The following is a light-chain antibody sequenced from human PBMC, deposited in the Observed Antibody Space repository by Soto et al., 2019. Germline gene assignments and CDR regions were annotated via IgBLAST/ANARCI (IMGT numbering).Light chain of an antibody. J-gene: IGKJ4*01. CDR3: QQYNSYSGPLT. Sequence: DIPMTQSPSTLSASVGDRVTITCRASQSISSWLAWYQQKPGKAPKLLIYDASSLESGVPSRFSGSGSGTEFTLTISSLQPDDFATYYCQQYNSYSGPLTFGGGTKVEIK. V-gene: IGKV1-5*01. CDR1: QSISSW. CDR2: DAS.